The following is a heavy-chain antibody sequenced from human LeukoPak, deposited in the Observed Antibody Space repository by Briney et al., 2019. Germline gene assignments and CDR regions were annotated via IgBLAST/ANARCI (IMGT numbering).Heavy chain of an antibody. J-gene: IGHJ4*02. Sequence: GGSLRLSCAASGFTFSSYAMSWVRQAPGKGLVWVSSISGSGNTYYADSVKGRFTISRDNSQNTLSLQMNSLRVEGTAVYYCAKFRYSRYFDFWGQGTLVTVSS. D-gene: IGHD2-2*02. CDR1: GFTFSSYA. CDR2: ISGSGNT. CDR3: AKFRYSRYFDF. V-gene: IGHV3-23*01.